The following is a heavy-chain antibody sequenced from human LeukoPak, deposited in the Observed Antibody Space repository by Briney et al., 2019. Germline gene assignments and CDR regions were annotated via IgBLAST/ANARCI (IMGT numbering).Heavy chain of an antibody. CDR1: GFTFSSYA. J-gene: IGHJ4*02. CDR2: ISYDGSNK. D-gene: IGHD3-22*01. Sequence: GGSLRLSCAASGFTFSSYAMHWVRQAPGKGLEWVAVISYDGSNKYYADSVKGRFTISRDNSKNTLYLQMNSLRAEDTAVYYCARPATYYYDSSGYSFDYWGQGTLVTVSS. CDR3: ARPATYYYDSSGYSFDY. V-gene: IGHV3-30-3*01.